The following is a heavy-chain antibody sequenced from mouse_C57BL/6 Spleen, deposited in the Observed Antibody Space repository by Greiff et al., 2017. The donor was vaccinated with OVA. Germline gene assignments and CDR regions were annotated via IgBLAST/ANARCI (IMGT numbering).Heavy chain of an antibody. CDR3: AFYGSSLYYAMDY. CDR2: INPSSGYT. Sequence: VKLQESGAELARPGASVKMSCKASGYTFTSYTMHWVKQRPGQGLEWIGYINPSSGYTKYNQKFKDKATLTADKSSSTAYMQLSSLTSEDSAVYYCAFYGSSLYYAMDYWGQGTSVTVSS. V-gene: IGHV1-4*01. CDR1: GYTFTSYT. D-gene: IGHD1-1*01. J-gene: IGHJ4*01.